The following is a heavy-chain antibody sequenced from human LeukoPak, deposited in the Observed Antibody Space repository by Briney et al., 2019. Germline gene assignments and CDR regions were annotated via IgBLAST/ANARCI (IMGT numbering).Heavy chain of an antibody. Sequence: SETLSLTCTVSGGSISSGSYYWSWIRQPAGKGLEWTGRIYTSGSTNYNPSLKSRVTISVDTSKNQFSLKLSSVTAADTAVYYCARDPVGNCSSTSCYITDAFDIWGQGTMVTVSS. CDR1: GGSISSGSYY. J-gene: IGHJ3*02. CDR2: IYTSGST. D-gene: IGHD2-2*02. CDR3: ARDPVGNCSSTSCYITDAFDI. V-gene: IGHV4-61*02.